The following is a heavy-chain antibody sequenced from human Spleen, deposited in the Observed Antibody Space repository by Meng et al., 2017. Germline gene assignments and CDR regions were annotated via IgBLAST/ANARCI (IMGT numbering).Heavy chain of an antibody. CDR1: VDTFTGYG. J-gene: IGHJ4*02. CDR3: ARGTPGRSYSDY. V-gene: IGHV1-18*01. D-gene: IGHD3-10*01. Sequence: QVQPVQSGPVVKKPGASSTVSCKASVDTFTGYGVSWVRQAPGQGLEWMAWLGAHDGDTSHAPKFQGRVTVSADRPTATAYMELRSLRSDDTAVYYCARGTPGRSYSDYWGQGTLVTVSS. CDR2: LGAHDGDT.